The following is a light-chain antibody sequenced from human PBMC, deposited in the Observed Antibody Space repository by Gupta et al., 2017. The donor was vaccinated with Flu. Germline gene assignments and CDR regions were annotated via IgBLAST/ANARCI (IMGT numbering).Light chain of an antibody. CDR2: KAS. CDR3: QQYNSYSYS. Sequence: DNQTTPPPSTLSASGGDRVTITCRASQSISSWLAWYQQKPGKAPKLLIYKASSLESGVPSRFSGSGSGTEFTLTISSLQPDDFATYYCQQYNSYSYSFGQGTKLEIK. J-gene: IGKJ2*03. CDR1: QSISSW. V-gene: IGKV1-5*03.